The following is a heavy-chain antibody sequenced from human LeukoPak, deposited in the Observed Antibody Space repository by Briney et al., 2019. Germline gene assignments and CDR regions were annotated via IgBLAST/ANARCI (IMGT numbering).Heavy chain of an antibody. D-gene: IGHD3-10*01. CDR1: GYSISNGYY. V-gene: IGHV4-38-2*02. CDR3: ARHIRSPTSMVRGVIFDWFDP. Sequence: SETLSLTCTVSGYSISNGYYWGWIRRPPGKGLEWIGTTYHSGTSYYNPSLKSRVTISVDTSKNQFSLKLSSVTAADTAVYYCARHIRSPTSMVRGVIFDWFDPWGQGTLVTVSS. J-gene: IGHJ5*02. CDR2: TYHSGTS.